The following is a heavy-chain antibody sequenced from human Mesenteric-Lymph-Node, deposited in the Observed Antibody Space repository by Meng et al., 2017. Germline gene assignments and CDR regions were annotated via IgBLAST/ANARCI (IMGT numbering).Heavy chain of an antibody. CDR2: ISSSSSYM. V-gene: IGHV3-21*01. J-gene: IGHJ4*02. D-gene: IGHD2-15*01. CDR1: GFIFNTYS. Sequence: GGSLRLSCAASGFIFNTYSIHWVRQAPGKGLEWVSSISSSSSYMYYADSVKGRFSISRDNAKTSVFLQMNSLRAEDTAVYYCARTVLGSCSGGTCYSGFDYWGQGTVVTVSS. CDR3: ARTVLGSCSGGTCYSGFDY.